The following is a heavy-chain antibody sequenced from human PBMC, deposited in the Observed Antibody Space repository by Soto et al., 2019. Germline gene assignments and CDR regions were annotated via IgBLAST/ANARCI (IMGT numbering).Heavy chain of an antibody. CDR3: AKSYSGSYYRFRNSWFDP. D-gene: IGHD1-26*01. V-gene: IGHV3-23*01. J-gene: IGHJ5*02. CDR2: ISGSGGST. Sequence: GGSLRLSCAASGFTFSSYAMSWVRQAPGKGLEWVSAISGSGGSTYYADSVKGRFTISRDNSKNTLYLQMNSLRAEDTAVYYCAKSYSGSYYRFRNSWFDPWGQGTLVTVSS. CDR1: GFTFSSYA.